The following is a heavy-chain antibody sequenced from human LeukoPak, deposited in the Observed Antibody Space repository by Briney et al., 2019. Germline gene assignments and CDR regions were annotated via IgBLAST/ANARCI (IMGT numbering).Heavy chain of an antibody. CDR2: ISSSGLTI. CDR1: GFTFSSYE. J-gene: IGHJ4*02. Sequence: GGSLRLSCAASGFTFSSYEMNWVRQAPGKGLEWVSYISSSGLTIDYADSVKGRFTISRDNAKNSLYLQMNSLRAEDAAVYYCARDPSLDYWGQGTLVTVSS. V-gene: IGHV3-48*03. CDR3: ARDPSLDY.